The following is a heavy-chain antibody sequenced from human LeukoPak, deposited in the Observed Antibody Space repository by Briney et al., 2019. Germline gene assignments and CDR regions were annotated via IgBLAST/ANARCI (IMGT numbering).Heavy chain of an antibody. D-gene: IGHD3-3*01. CDR3: ARDRFLEWLLSYNWFDP. CDR1: GFTFSSYS. J-gene: IGHJ5*02. Sequence: PGGSLRLSCAASGFTFSSYSMNWVRQAPGKGLEWVSSISSSSSYIYYADSVKGRFTISKDNAKNSLYLQMNSLRAEDTAVYYCARDRFLEWLLSYNWFDPWGQGTLVTVSS. CDR2: ISSSSSYI. V-gene: IGHV3-21*01.